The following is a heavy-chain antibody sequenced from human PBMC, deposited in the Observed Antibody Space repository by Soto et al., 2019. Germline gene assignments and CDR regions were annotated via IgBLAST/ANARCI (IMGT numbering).Heavy chain of an antibody. D-gene: IGHD3-10*01. Sequence: QVQLVQSGAEVRKPGASVKVSCKPSGYTFTTYNMHWVRQAPGQGLEWMGVINPSVGSTSYAQKFQGRVTMTRDTSTSTVYMELSSLRSEHTAVYYCARAGPGYFDYWGQGTLVTVSS. CDR1: GYTFTTYN. CDR3: ARAGPGYFDY. V-gene: IGHV1-46*01. CDR2: INPSVGST. J-gene: IGHJ4*02.